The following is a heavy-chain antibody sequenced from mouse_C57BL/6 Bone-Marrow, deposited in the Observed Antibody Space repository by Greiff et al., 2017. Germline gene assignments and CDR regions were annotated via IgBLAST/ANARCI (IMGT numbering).Heavy chain of an antibody. J-gene: IGHJ2*01. D-gene: IGHD2-4*01. CDR2: INPGSGGT. CDR1: GYAFTNYL. V-gene: IGHV1-54*01. Sequence: QVQLKQSGAELVRPGTSVKVSCKASGYAFTNYLIEWVKQRPGQGLEWIGLINPGSGGTNYNEKFKGKATMTADKSSSTAYMQLSSLTSEDSAVYFCARLIYYDYDYFDYWGQGTTLTVSS. CDR3: ARLIYYDYDYFDY.